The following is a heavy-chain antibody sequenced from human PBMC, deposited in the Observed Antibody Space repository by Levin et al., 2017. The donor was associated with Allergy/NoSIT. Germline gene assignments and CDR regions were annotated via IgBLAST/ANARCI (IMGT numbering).Heavy chain of an antibody. CDR3: VSYRDGPYVHIAD. Sequence: RTGGSLRLSCAASGFTFSSYTMSWVRQTPGKGLEWLSFIAGSGGSTHYADSVKGRFTISRDNPKNTLYLQMNNLRAEDTAVYYCVSYRDGPYVHIADWGQGTLVTVSS. J-gene: IGHJ4*02. D-gene: IGHD2-21*01. V-gene: IGHV3-23*01. CDR1: GFTFSSYT. CDR2: IAGSGGST.